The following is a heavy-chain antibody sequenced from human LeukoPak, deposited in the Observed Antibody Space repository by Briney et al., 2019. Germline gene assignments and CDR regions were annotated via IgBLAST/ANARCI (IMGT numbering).Heavy chain of an antibody. Sequence: AGGSLRLSCAASGFTFSSYGMHWVRQAPGKGLEWVAVIANDGRDKKYADSVRGRFTISRDNSKNTVYLQMNSLRAEDTAVFYCAKDMKIKAAGYYFDYWGQGTLVTVSS. V-gene: IGHV3-30*18. D-gene: IGHD6-13*01. CDR2: IANDGRDK. CDR3: AKDMKIKAAGYYFDY. J-gene: IGHJ4*02. CDR1: GFTFSSYG.